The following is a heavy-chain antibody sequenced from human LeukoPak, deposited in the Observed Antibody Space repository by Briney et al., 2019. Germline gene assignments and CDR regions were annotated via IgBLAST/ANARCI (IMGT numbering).Heavy chain of an antibody. J-gene: IGHJ5*02. V-gene: IGHV1-2*02. CDR1: GYTFTGYY. CDR3: ARGPVVRVVSMASGYNWFDP. Sequence: GASVKVSCKASGYTFTGYYMHWVRQAPGQGLEWMGWINPNSGGTNYAQRFQGRVTMTRDTSISTAYMELSRLRSDDTAVYYCARGPVVRVVSMASGYNWFDPWSQGTLVTVYS. D-gene: IGHD3-3*01. CDR2: INPNSGGT.